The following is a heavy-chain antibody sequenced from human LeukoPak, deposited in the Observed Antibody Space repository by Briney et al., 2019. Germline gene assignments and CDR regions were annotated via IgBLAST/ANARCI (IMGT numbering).Heavy chain of an antibody. D-gene: IGHD6-19*01. CDR3: ARRRGSGSTQVFDY. CDR2: IHYSGST. J-gene: IGHJ4*02. V-gene: IGHV4-59*08. Sequence: PSETLSLTCTVSGGSISGHYWSWIRQPPGRGLEWIGYIHYSGSTNYNPSLKSRVTISVDTSKNQFSLKLSSLTAADTAAYYCARRRGSGSTQVFDYWGQGTLVTVSS. CDR1: GGSISGHY.